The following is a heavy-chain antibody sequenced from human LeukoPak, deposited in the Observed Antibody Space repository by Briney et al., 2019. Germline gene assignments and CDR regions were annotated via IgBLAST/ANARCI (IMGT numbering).Heavy chain of an antibody. V-gene: IGHV1-46*01. CDR1: GYTFTSYY. D-gene: IGHD5-18*01. J-gene: IGHJ4*02. CDR2: INPSGGST. CDR3: ATGDMDTAMVLLDY. Sequence: ASVKVSCKASGYTFTSYYMHWVRQAPGQGLEWMGIINPSGGSTSYAQKFQGRVTMTEDTSTDTAYMELSSLRSEDTAVYYCATGDMDTAMVLLDYWGQGTLVTVSS.